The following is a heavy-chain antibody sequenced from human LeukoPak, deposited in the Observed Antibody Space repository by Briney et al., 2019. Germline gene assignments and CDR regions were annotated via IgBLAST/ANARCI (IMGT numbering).Heavy chain of an antibody. Sequence: SETLSLTCTVSGDSISSSNSYWGWIRQPPGKGLEWIGSIYYSGNTYYNVSLKSRVTISVDTSKSQFSLKLTSVTAADTAVYFCARAKEGWLRQAFDYWGQGTLVTVSS. CDR3: ARAKEGWLRQAFDY. CDR1: GDSISSSNSY. V-gene: IGHV4-39*01. D-gene: IGHD5-12*01. CDR2: IYYSGNT. J-gene: IGHJ4*02.